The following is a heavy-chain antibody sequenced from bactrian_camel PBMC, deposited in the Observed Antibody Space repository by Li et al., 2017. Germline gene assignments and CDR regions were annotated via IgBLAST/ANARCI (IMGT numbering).Heavy chain of an antibody. CDR2: INSGGGTT. J-gene: IGHJ6*01. Sequence: VQLVESGGGSVQAGGSLKLSCAMSGYFDSIKCVGWFRQAPGKGLEWVSTINSGGGTTYYADSVKGRFTISRDNAKNTVYLQMNSLKPEDTAVYYCAAQQFFGYWGQGTQVTVS. CDR1: GYFDSIKC. CDR3: AAQQFFGY. V-gene: IGHV3S40*01.